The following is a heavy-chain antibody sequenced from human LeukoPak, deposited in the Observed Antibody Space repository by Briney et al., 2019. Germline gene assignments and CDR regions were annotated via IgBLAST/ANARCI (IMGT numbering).Heavy chain of an antibody. J-gene: IGHJ4*02. V-gene: IGHV5-10-1*01. Sequence: PGESLKISCKGSGYRFNNYWITWVRQMPGKGLEWMGSIDPSDSYTNYSPSFQGHVTISANKSISTAYLQWSSLMASDTAMYYCARTYYDILTGYSLSDYWGQGTLVTVSS. D-gene: IGHD3-9*01. CDR3: ARTYYDILTGYSLSDY. CDR1: GYRFNNYW. CDR2: IDPSDSYT.